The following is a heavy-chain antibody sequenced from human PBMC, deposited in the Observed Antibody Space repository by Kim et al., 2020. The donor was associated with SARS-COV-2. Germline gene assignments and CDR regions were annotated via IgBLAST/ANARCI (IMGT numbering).Heavy chain of an antibody. D-gene: IGHD3-9*01. CDR3: ARDYDSLTGYYFDY. Sequence: GGSLRLSCAASGFTFSSYGMHWVRQAPGKGLEWVAVIWYDGSNTYYADSVKGRFTISRDNSKNTLYLQMNSLRAEDTAVYYCARDYDSLTGYYFDYWGQGTLVTVSS. CDR1: GFTFSSYG. CDR2: IWYDGSNT. V-gene: IGHV3-33*01. J-gene: IGHJ4*02.